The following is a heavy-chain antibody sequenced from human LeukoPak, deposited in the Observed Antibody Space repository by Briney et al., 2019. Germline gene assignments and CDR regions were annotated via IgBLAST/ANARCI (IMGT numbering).Heavy chain of an antibody. CDR2: IYYSGST. V-gene: IGHV4-31*03. D-gene: IGHD2-2*01. CDR3: ARGAVVPAARSYWFDP. Sequence: SETLSLTCTVSGGSISSGGYYWSWIRQHPGKGLEWIGYIYYSGSTYYNPSLKSRVTISVDRSKNQFSLKLSSVTAADTAVYYCARGAVVPAARSYWFDPWGQGTLVTVSS. CDR1: GGSISSGGYY. J-gene: IGHJ5*02.